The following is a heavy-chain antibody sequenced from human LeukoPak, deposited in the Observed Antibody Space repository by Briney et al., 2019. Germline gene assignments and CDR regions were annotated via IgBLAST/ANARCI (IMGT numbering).Heavy chain of an antibody. CDR2: VNPSGDNT. D-gene: IGHD5-24*01. V-gene: IGHV1-46*01. CDR1: GYTFSNYN. Sequence: ASVKVSCKASGYTFSNYNIHWLRQAPGQGLEWMGIVNPSGDNTNYAQNFQGRVTMTGDTSTSTVYMELSSLRSEDTAVYYCARVRDGYNDAYDIWGQGTMVTVTS. CDR3: ARVRDGYNDAYDI. J-gene: IGHJ3*02.